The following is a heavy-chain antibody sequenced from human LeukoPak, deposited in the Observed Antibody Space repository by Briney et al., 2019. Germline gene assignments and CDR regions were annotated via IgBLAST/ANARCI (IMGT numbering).Heavy chain of an antibody. Sequence: GASVKVSRKASGYTFTGYYMHWVRQAPGQGLEWMGWINPNSGGTNYAQKFQGRVTMTRDTSISTAYMELSRLRSDDTAVYYCAREEWTVTTMDVWGKGTTVTVSS. D-gene: IGHD4-17*01. V-gene: IGHV1-2*02. CDR3: AREEWTVTTMDV. CDR2: INPNSGGT. J-gene: IGHJ6*04. CDR1: GYTFTGYY.